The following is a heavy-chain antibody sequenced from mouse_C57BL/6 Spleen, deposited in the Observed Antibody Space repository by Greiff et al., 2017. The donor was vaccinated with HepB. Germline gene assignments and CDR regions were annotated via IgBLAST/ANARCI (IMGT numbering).Heavy chain of an antibody. Sequence: QVQLQQSGPELVEPGASVKISCKASGYSFTSYYIHWVKQRPGQGLEWIGWIYPGSGNTKYNEKFKGKATLTADTSSSTAYMPLSSLTSEDAAVYYCARCRTTVRMDYWGQGTSVTVSS. CDR3: ARCRTTVRMDY. CDR2: IYPGSGNT. V-gene: IGHV1-66*01. CDR1: GYSFTSYY. D-gene: IGHD1-1*01. J-gene: IGHJ4*01.